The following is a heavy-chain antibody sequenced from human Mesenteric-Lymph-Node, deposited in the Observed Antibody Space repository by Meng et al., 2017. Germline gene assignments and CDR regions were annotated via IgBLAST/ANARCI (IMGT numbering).Heavy chain of an antibody. CDR1: GFTFSSYA. CDR3: AKDLFWYSSSWYVPDAFDI. D-gene: IGHD6-13*01. J-gene: IGHJ3*02. V-gene: IGHV3-23*01. Sequence: EVQLLESGGGLVQPGGSLRLSCSASGFTFSSYAMSWVRQAPGKGLEWVSAISGSGGSTYYADSVKGRFTISRDNSKNTLYLQMNSLRAEDTAVYYCAKDLFWYSSSWYVPDAFDIWGQGTMVTVSS. CDR2: ISGSGGST.